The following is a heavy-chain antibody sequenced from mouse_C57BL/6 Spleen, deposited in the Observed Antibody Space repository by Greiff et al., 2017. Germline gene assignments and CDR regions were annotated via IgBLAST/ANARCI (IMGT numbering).Heavy chain of an antibody. Sequence: DVHLVESGGGLVKPGGSLKLSCAASGFTFSSYAMSWVRQTPEKRLEWVATISDGGSYTYYPDNVKGRFTISRENAKNNLYLQMSHLKSEDTTMYYGARADYGNYDTMDYWGQGTSVTVSS. D-gene: IGHD2-1*01. V-gene: IGHV5-4*01. CDR2: ISDGGSYT. J-gene: IGHJ4*01. CDR1: GFTFSSYA. CDR3: ARADYGNYDTMDY.